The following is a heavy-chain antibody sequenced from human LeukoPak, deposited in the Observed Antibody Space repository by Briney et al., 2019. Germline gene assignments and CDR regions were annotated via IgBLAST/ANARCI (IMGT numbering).Heavy chain of an antibody. CDR1: GFTFCDYA. Sequence: GGSLRLSCAASGFTFCDYAMHWVRQAPGKGLEWVAVISYDGSNKYYADSVKGRFTISRDNSKNTLYLQMNSLRAEDTAVYYCARATTGTTGGYWGQGTLVTVSS. V-gene: IGHV3-30-3*01. CDR2: ISYDGSNK. CDR3: ARATTGTTGGY. J-gene: IGHJ4*02. D-gene: IGHD4-17*01.